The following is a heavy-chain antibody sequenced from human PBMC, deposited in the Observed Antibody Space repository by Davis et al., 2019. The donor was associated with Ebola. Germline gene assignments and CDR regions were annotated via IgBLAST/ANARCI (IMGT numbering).Heavy chain of an antibody. Sequence: GESLKISCKASGYSFTNNWITWVRQMPGKGLEWMGIIYPGDSDTRYSPSFQGQVTISADKSISTAYLQWSSLKASDTAMYYCARHLRGGNPFYYYYYGMDVWGQGTTVTVSS. CDR3: ARHLRGGNPFYYYYYGMDV. J-gene: IGHJ6*02. D-gene: IGHD4-23*01. CDR2: IYPGDSDT. CDR1: GYSFTNNW. V-gene: IGHV5-51*01.